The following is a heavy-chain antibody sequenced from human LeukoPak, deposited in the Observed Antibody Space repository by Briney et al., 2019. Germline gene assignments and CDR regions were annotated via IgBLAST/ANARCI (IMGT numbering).Heavy chain of an antibody. D-gene: IGHD3-3*01. V-gene: IGHV2-5*01. CDR3: AHRRRITIFGVDNWFDP. CDR2: IYWNDDK. Sequence: SGPTLVNPTQTLTLTCTFSGFSLSTSGVGVGWIRQPPGKALEWLALIYWNDDKRYSPSLKSRLTITKNTSKNKVVFTMTNMDPVETATYSCAHRRRITIFGVDNWFDPWGQGTLVTVSS. CDR1: GFSLSTSGVG. J-gene: IGHJ5*02.